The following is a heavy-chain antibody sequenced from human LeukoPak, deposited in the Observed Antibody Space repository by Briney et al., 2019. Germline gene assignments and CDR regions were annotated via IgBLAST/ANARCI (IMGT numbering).Heavy chain of an antibody. CDR2: IYYSGST. CDR1: GGSISSGDYY. J-gene: IGHJ4*02. V-gene: IGHV4-30-4*01. D-gene: IGHD2-2*01. CDR3: ARDCSSTSCRPN. Sequence: SETLSLTCAVSGGSISSGDYYWSWIRQPPGKGLEWIGYIYYSGSTYYNPSLKSRVTISVDTSKNQFSLKLSSVTAADTAVYYCARDCSSTSCRPNWGQGTLVTVSS.